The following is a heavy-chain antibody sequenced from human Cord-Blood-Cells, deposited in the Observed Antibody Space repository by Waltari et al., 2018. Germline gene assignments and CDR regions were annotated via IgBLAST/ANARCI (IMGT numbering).Heavy chain of an antibody. CDR2: IYYSGST. V-gene: IGHV4-39*01. D-gene: IGHD3-3*01. CDR1: GGSISSSSYY. Sequence: QLQLQESGPGLVKPSETLSLTCTVPGGSISSSSYYWGWIRQPPGKGLEWIGCIYYSGSTYYNPSLKSQVTISVDTSKNQFSLKLSSVTAADTAVYYCARHDPTDYDFWSGYAFDIWGQGTMVTVSS. J-gene: IGHJ3*02. CDR3: ARHDPTDYDFWSGYAFDI.